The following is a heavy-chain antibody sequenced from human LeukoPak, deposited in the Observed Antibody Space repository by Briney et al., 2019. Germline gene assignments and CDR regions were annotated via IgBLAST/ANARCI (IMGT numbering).Heavy chain of an antibody. V-gene: IGHV3-30*18. CDR2: MSYDGSSE. CDR1: GFTFSDYG. CDR3: AKNLLRYFEGLMDV. Sequence: GGSLRLSCAASGFTFSDYGIHWVRQAPSKGLEWVAGMSYDGSSEYFADSVKGRFTISRDNSKNTLYLQMNSLRAEDTAVYYCAKNLLRYFEGLMDVWGQGTTVTVSS. D-gene: IGHD3-9*01. J-gene: IGHJ6*02.